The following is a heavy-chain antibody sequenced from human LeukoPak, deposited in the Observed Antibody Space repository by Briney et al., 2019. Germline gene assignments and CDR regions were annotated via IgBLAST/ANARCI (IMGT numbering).Heavy chain of an antibody. D-gene: IGHD1-14*01. Sequence: PGGSLRLSCAASAFTVNSNYMTWVRQAPGKGLEWVSTIYFGGSTYYADSVKGRFTISRDISKNTLYLQMNSLRAEDTAVYYCARGGVRPDWGQGTLVTVSS. J-gene: IGHJ4*02. CDR1: AFTVNSNY. CDR2: IYFGGST. CDR3: ARGGVRPD. V-gene: IGHV3-53*01.